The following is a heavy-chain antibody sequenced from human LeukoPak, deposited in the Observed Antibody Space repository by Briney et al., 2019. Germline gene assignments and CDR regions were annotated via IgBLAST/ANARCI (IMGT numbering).Heavy chain of an antibody. D-gene: IGHD6-19*01. CDR3: ARGGIQVSGIDGFDY. CDR2: IGIRGDT. Sequence: PGGSLRLSCAASGFTFIDYDMHWVRQVIGKGLEWVSAIGIRGDTHYSGSVKGRFTISRENAERSLYLQMNSLRAEDTAVYYCARGGIQVSGIDGFDYWGQGTLVTVSS. CDR1: GFTFIDYD. V-gene: IGHV3-13*01. J-gene: IGHJ4*02.